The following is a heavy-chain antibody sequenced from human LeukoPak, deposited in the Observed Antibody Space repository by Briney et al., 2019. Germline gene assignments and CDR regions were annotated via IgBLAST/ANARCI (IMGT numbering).Heavy chain of an antibody. CDR2: INHSGST. CDR3: ARVGGMLTINNEAFDI. CDR1: GGSFSGYY. V-gene: IGHV4-34*01. J-gene: IGHJ3*02. D-gene: IGHD5-24*01. Sequence: SETLSLTCAVYGGSFSGYYWSWIRQPPGKGLEWIGEINHSGSTNYIPSLKSRVTISVDTSKNQFSLKLTSVTAADTAIYYCARVGGMLTINNEAFDIWGQGTVVTVS.